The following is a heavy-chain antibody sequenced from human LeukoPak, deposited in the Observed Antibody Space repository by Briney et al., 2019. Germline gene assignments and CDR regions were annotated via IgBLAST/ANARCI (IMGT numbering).Heavy chain of an antibody. J-gene: IGHJ5*02. V-gene: IGHV3-7*01. CDR3: AGWGSAENH. D-gene: IGHD3-16*01. CDR2: ISPDGGAK. CDR1: GFTFSTLW. Sequence: PGGSLRLSCAASGFTFSTLWMNWVRQAPGKGLEWVANISPDGGAKVHVDSVKGRFTISRDNARNSVFLQLDSLTAEDTAVYYCAGWGSAENHWGQGTLVTVSS.